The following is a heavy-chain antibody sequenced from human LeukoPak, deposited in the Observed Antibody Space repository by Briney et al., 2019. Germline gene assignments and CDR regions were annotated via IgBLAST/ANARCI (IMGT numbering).Heavy chain of an antibody. V-gene: IGHV4-59*01. CDR2: IYYSGST. CDR1: GGSISSYY. J-gene: IGHJ4*02. Sequence: PSETLSLTCTVSGGSISSYYWSWIRQPPGKGLEWIGYIYYSGSTNYNPSLKSRVTISVDTSKNQFSLKLSPVTAADTAVYYCARGPMVRGVIITGDFDYWGQGTLVTVSS. CDR3: ARGPMVRGVIITGDFDY. D-gene: IGHD3-10*01.